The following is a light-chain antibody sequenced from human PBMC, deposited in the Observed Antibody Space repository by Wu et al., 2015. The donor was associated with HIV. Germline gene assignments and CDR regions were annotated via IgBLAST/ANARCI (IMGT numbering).Light chain of an antibody. Sequence: EIVLTQSPGTLSLSPGERATLSCRASQSVSSSYLAWYQQKPGQAPRLLIYGASSRATGIPDRFSGSGSGTDFTLTISRLEPEDFAVYYCQQYGSSPSRKTFGQGTKVEIK. CDR1: QSVSSSY. J-gene: IGKJ1*01. CDR2: GAS. V-gene: IGKV3-20*01. CDR3: QQYGSSPSRKT.